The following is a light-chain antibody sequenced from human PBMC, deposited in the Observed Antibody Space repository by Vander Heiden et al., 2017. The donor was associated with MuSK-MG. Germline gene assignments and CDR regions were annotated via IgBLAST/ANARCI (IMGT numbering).Light chain of an antibody. CDR1: QTISSW. V-gene: IGKV1-5*03. CDR3: QQYNSYLYT. CDR2: KAS. J-gene: IGKJ2*01. Sequence: DIKMTQSPSTLSASVGDRVTITCRASQTISSWLAWYQQKPGKAPKLLIYKASSLESGVPSRFSGSGSGTEFTLTISSLQPDDFATYYCQQYNSYLYTFGQGTKLESK.